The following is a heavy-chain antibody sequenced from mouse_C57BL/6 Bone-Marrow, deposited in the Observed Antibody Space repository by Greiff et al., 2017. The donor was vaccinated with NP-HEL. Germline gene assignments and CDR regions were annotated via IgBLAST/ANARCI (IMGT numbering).Heavy chain of an antibody. CDR3: ARRYYSNYVGFAY. CDR1: GYTFTDHT. Sequence: QVQLKESDAELVKPGASVKISCKVSGYTFTDHTIHWMKQRPEQGLEWIGYIYPRDGSTKYNEKFKGKATLTADKSSSTAYMQLSSLTYEDSAVYYCARRYYSNYVGFAYWGQGTLVTVSA. D-gene: IGHD2-5*01. V-gene: IGHV1-78*01. J-gene: IGHJ3*01. CDR2: IYPRDGST.